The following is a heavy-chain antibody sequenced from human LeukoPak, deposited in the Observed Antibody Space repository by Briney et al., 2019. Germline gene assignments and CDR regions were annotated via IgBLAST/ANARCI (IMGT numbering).Heavy chain of an antibody. D-gene: IGHD2-15*01. J-gene: IGHJ5*02. CDR2: IYTSGST. CDR1: GDSISRGTYY. CDR3: ARVGRYCSGGSCYADGLDP. V-gene: IGHV4-61*02. Sequence: SETLSLTCTVTGDSISRGTYYWTWIRQPAGKGLEWIGRIYTSGSTNYNPSLKSRVTMSVDTSKNQFSLKLSSVTAADTAVYYCARVGRYCSGGSCYADGLDPWGQGTLVTVSS.